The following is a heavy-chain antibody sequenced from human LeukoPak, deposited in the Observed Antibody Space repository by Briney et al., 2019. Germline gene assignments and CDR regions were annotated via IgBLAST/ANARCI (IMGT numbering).Heavy chain of an antibody. CDR2: IWYDGINK. CDR3: AKLSSSGYHDAFHL. D-gene: IGHD3-22*01. V-gene: IGHV3-33*06. J-gene: IGHJ3*01. Sequence: VRQXXGXGXXXXXGIWYDGINKYYPHSVKGGFTISRDNSKNTLYLQMNSLRAEDTAVYYCAKLSSSGYHDAFHLWGQGTMVTVSS.